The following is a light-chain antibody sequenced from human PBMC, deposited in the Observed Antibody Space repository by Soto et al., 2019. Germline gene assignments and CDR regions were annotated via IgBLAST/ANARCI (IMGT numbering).Light chain of an antibody. CDR3: QQYDSYSLT. CDR2: DVS. CDR1: QSINNL. V-gene: IGKV1-5*01. Sequence: DVQMTQSPSTLSASVGDRVTITCRASQSINNLLAWYQQKPGKPPKFLIYDVSTLESGVPSRFSGSGSGTEFTLTISSLQPEDFATYYCQQYDSYSLTFGGGTKVDIK. J-gene: IGKJ4*01.